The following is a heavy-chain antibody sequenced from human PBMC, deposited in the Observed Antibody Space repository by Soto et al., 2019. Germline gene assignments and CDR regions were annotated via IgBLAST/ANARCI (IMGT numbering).Heavy chain of an antibody. CDR3: ARGARIHIAVAGPPQPLLFDY. D-gene: IGHD6-19*01. CDR1: GYTFTSYD. CDR2: MNPNSGNT. V-gene: IGHV1-8*01. Sequence: GASVKVSCKASGYTFTSYDINWVRQATGQGLEWMGWMNPNSGNTGYAQKFQGRVTMTRNTSISTAYMELSSLRSEDTAVYYCARGARIHIAVAGPPQPLLFDYWGQGTLVTVS. J-gene: IGHJ4*02.